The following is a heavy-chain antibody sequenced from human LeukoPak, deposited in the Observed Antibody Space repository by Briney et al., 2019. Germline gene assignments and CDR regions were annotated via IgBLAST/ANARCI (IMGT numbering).Heavy chain of an antibody. J-gene: IGHJ3*01. CDR2: VSGEMTYT. Sequence: ASVKVSCKASGNTFSSYTMHWVRPAPGQRLVWMGWVSGEMTYTKYSQQFQGRVTITRDTSTSTTYMELSSLRFEDTAVYFCARARSYFQRAFDLWGQGTLVTVS. D-gene: IGHD2/OR15-2a*01. CDR1: GNTFSSYT. V-gene: IGHV1-3*01. CDR3: ARARSYFQRAFDL.